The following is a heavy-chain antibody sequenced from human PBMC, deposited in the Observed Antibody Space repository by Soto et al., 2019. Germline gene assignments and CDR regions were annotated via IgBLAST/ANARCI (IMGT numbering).Heavy chain of an antibody. D-gene: IGHD1-26*01. CDR1: GRTFNISADF. J-gene: IGHJ4*02. V-gene: IGHV4-39*01. CDR2: IDNGGNT. CDR3: VKRSLLMAPT. Sequence: ETLSLTCTVSGRTFNISADFWYLAWIRQPPGKGLEWIGSIDNGGNTHYNAPLKSRVIISADTSKNQFSLSLNSVTAADTAVYYCVKRSLLMAPTWGQGIQVTVSS.